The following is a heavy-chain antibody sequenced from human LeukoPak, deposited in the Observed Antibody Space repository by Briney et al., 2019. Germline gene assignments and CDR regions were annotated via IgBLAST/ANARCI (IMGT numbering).Heavy chain of an antibody. CDR1: GFSFSDFG. CDR3: AKGNTCNYAFDI. Sequence: GGSLRLSCATSGFSFSDFGMHWVRQAPGKGLEWVAVISYDGSNKYYADSVKGLFTISRGNSRNTMYLQMNSLGVEDKSVYYCAKGNTCNYAFDIWGQGTMVTVS. CDR2: ISYDGSNK. V-gene: IGHV3-30*18. J-gene: IGHJ3*02. D-gene: IGHD2/OR15-2a*01.